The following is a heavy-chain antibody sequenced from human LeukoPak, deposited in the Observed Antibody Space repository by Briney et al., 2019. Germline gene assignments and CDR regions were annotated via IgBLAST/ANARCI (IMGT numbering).Heavy chain of an antibody. CDR1: GGSISSHY. Sequence: SETLSLTCTVSGGSISSHYWSWIRQPPGQGLERIGFISYSWSTNYNPSLKGRVTISVDTSKNQFSLKLSSVTAADPAVYYCAREGTQINYYFDYWGQGTLVTVSS. D-gene: IGHD3-10*01. CDR2: ISYSWST. J-gene: IGHJ4*02. CDR3: AREGTQINYYFDY. V-gene: IGHV4-59*11.